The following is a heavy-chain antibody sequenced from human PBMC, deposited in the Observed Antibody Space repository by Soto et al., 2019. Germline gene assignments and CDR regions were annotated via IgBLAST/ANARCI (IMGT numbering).Heavy chain of an antibody. D-gene: IGHD3-10*01. V-gene: IGHV4-30-2*01. CDR1: GGSISSGNSYS. Sequence: QLQLQESGSGLVKPSQTLSLTCAVSGGSISSGNSYSWSWIRQPPGKGLEWIGSISHMGSPSYNPALQGRVTMSVDKSKDQFSRKLAAVTAADMAVYYCARAVAPDEGTGFDPWGQGTLGSVAA. CDR2: ISHMGSP. J-gene: IGHJ5*02. CDR3: ARAVAPDEGTGFDP.